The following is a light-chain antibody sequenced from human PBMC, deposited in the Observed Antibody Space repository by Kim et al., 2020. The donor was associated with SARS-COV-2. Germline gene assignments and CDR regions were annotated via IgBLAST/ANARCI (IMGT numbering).Light chain of an antibody. V-gene: IGLV3-1*01. J-gene: IGLJ6*01. Sequence: SYELTQPPSVSVSPGQTASITCSGDKLGDKYACWYQQKPGQSPVLVIYQDSKRPSGIPERFSGSNSGNTAPLPISGTQAMDEADYYCQAWDSSTYV. CDR2: QDS. CDR1: KLGDKY. CDR3: QAWDSSTYV.